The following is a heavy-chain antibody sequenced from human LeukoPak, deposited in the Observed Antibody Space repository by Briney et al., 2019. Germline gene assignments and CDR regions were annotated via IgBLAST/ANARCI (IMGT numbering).Heavy chain of an antibody. Sequence: ASVKVSCKASGYTFTSYGISWVRQAPGQGLEWMGWISDYNGNTNYAQKLQGRVTMTTDTSTSTAYMELRSLRSDDTAVYCCARARGLAVADKNWFDPWGQGTLVTVSS. CDR3: ARARGLAVADKNWFDP. D-gene: IGHD6-19*01. CDR2: ISDYNGNT. V-gene: IGHV1-18*01. J-gene: IGHJ5*02. CDR1: GYTFTSYG.